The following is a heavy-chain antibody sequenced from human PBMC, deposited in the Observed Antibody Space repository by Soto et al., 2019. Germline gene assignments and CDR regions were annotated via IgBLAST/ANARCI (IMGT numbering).Heavy chain of an antibody. CDR3: ARGWGRWPHEKPGDY. V-gene: IGHV1-8*01. D-gene: IGHD3-16*01. Sequence: QVQLVQSGAEVKWHGASVKVSCEASGYSFSTYDINWVRQATGQGLEWMGWVNPNSGNAGYAQKFQGRITMTTSSSIRTAYMELSSLRSEDTAVYYCARGWGRWPHEKPGDYWGQGTLVTVSS. J-gene: IGHJ4*02. CDR2: VNPNSGNA. CDR1: GYSFSTYD.